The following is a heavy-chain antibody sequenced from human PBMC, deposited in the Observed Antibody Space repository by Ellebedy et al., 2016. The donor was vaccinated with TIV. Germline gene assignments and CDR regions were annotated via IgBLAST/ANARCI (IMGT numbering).Heavy chain of an antibody. CDR3: VSHL. CDR2: IYRVRDT. V-gene: IGHV3-66*01. J-gene: IGHJ4*02. CDR1: GITLSTSY. Sequence: GESLKISCEASGITLSTSYVSWVRQAPGKGLEWVSAIYRVRDTYYADPVKGRFTVSRDNSRNTVYLQMNSLRPEDTAVYYCVSHLWGQGTLVTVSS.